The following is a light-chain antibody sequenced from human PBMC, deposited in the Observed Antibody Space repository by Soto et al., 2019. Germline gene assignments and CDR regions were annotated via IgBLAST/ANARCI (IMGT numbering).Light chain of an antibody. V-gene: IGKV3-11*01. J-gene: IGKJ4*01. CDR3: QQRDSWPLT. CDR2: DIS. Sequence: EIVLTQSPATLSLSPGERATPSCRASQSVGSDLAWYQEKPGQAPRLLIFDISNRATSIPARFSGSGSGTHFTLTIGTLEPEDFSVYHCQQRDSWPLTFGGGTKVEIK. CDR1: QSVGSD.